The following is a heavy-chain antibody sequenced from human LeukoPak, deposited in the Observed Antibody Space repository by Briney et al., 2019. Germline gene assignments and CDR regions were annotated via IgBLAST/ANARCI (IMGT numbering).Heavy chain of an antibody. CDR1: GFSFSLYS. D-gene: IGHD6-19*01. J-gene: IGHJ2*01. Sequence: GGSLRLSCVASGFSFSLYSMKWVRQAPGKGLEWVSYISDTSAMYYADSVRGRFTISRDNAKNSLFLQMNSLRVEDTGVYHCVGGPGWVFDLWGRGTLVTVSS. V-gene: IGHV3-48*01. CDR2: ISDTSAM. CDR3: VGGPGWVFDL.